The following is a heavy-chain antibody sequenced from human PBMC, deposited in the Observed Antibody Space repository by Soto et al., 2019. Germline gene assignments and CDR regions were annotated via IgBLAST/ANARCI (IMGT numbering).Heavy chain of an antibody. CDR2: IYWDDDK. V-gene: IGHV2-5*08. Sequence: ACSLPGFSVNYKRTRVIWIRQPPGKALEWLALIYWDDDKKYNPSLKSRLTITKDTSENQVVLTVTDVDPADTATYYCVDGTLVSYGHAYFAYWVKGSLVTV. J-gene: IGHJ4*02. CDR1: GFSVNYKRTR. D-gene: IGHD5-18*01. CDR3: VDGTLVSYGHAYFAY.